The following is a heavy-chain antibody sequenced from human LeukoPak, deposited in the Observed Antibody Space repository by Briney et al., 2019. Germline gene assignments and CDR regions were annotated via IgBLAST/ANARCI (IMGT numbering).Heavy chain of an antibody. CDR3: ARNVNPGVDAFDI. Sequence: GASVKVSCKASGGTFNSHVINWVRQAPGQGLEWMGGIIPIFGTANYAQKFQGRVTITADKSTSTAYMELSSLRSEDTAVYYCARNVNPGVDAFDIWGQGTMVTVSS. J-gene: IGHJ3*02. CDR1: GGTFNSHV. CDR2: IIPIFGTA. D-gene: IGHD1-14*01. V-gene: IGHV1-69*06.